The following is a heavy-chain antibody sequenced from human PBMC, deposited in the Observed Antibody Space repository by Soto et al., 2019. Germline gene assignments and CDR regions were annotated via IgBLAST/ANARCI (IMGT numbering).Heavy chain of an antibody. CDR2: IYYNGNT. J-gene: IGHJ3*02. Sequence: PSETLSLTCAVYGGSFSSYYWIWIRQPPGKGLVWIGYIYYNGNTNYNPSLKSRVTISIDTSKNQFSLKLSSVTAADTAVYYCAREHVVNAFDIWGQGTMVTVSS. CDR3: AREHVVNAFDI. D-gene: IGHD2-15*01. CDR1: GGSFSSYY. V-gene: IGHV4-59*01.